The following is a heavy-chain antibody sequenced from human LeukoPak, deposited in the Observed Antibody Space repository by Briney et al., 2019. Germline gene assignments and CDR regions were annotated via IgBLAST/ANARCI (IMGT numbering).Heavy chain of an antibody. J-gene: IGHJ4*02. CDR2: INPNSGGT. CDR3: ARSRIRFLEWPDY. D-gene: IGHD3-3*01. Sequence: ASVKVSCKASGYTFTGYYIHWVRQAPGHGLEWMGWINPNSGGTNYAQKFQGRVTMTRDTSISTAYMELSRLRSDDTAVYYCARSRIRFLEWPDYWGQGTLVTVSS. V-gene: IGHV1-2*02. CDR1: GYTFTGYY.